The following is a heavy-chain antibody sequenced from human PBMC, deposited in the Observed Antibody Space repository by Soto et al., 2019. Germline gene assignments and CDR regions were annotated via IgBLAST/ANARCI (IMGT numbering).Heavy chain of an antibody. Sequence: TSETLSLTCTVSGGSISSYYWSWIRQPAGKGLEWIGRIYTSGSTNYNPSLKSRVTMSVDTSKNQFSLKLSSVTAADTAVYYCARDFPYCSSTSCYNYYYGMDVWGQGTTVTVSS. V-gene: IGHV4-4*07. J-gene: IGHJ6*02. CDR3: ARDFPYCSSTSCYNYYYGMDV. D-gene: IGHD2-2*02. CDR1: GGSISSYY. CDR2: IYTSGST.